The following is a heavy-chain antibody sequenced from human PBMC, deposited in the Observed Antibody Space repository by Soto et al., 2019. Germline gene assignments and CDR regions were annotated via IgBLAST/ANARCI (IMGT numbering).Heavy chain of an antibody. CDR1: GFTFGNFA. J-gene: IGHJ4*02. CDR2: ISGNGGST. V-gene: IGHV3-23*01. Sequence: EVHLLDSGGGLAQPGGSLKLSCATSGFTFGNFAMSWVRQAPGKGLEGVSAISGNGGSTYYADSVKGRFTISRDNSKNTLYLQMNSLTAEDTAVYFCAKLRAKSHIAVPFDYWGQGSLVTVSS. D-gene: IGHD2-15*01. CDR3: AKLRAKSHIAVPFDY.